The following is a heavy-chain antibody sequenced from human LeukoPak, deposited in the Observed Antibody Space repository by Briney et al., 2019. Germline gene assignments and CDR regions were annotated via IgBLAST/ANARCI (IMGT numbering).Heavy chain of an antibody. CDR3: ARYSAAGTQDFDY. CDR1: GGSISSYY. CDR2: IYYSGST. J-gene: IGHJ4*02. D-gene: IGHD6-13*01. V-gene: IGHV4-59*01. Sequence: PSETLSLTCTVSGGSISSYYWSWIRQPPGKGLEWIGYIYYSGSTNYNPSLKSRVTISVDTSKNQFSLKLSSVTAADTAAYYCARYSAAGTQDFDYWGQGTLVTVSS.